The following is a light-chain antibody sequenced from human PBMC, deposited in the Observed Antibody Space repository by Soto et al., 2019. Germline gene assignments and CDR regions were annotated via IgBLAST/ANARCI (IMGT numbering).Light chain of an antibody. J-gene: IGKJ1*01. CDR3: HQRSSWPWT. CDR1: QSVNSY. Sequence: EIVLTQSPATLSLSPGERATLSCRASQSVNSYLAWYQQKPGQPPRLLIYDASTRATGIPARFSGSGSGTDFTLTISRLEPEDFAVYYCHQRSSWPWTFGQGTKVEIK. V-gene: IGKV3-11*01. CDR2: DAS.